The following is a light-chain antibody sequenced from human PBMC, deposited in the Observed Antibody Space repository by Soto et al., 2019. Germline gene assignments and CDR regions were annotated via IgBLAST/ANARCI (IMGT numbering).Light chain of an antibody. V-gene: IGKV1-5*01. Sequence: IQMTPSPSALSASAGERVTSTCRASQSNSSWLAWYQQKPGKAPKLLIYDASSLESGVPSRFSGSGSGTEFTLTISSLQPDDVATYYCQQYNSYWGTCGQGTTVDIK. CDR3: QQYNSYWGT. J-gene: IGKJ1*01. CDR1: QSNSSW. CDR2: DAS.